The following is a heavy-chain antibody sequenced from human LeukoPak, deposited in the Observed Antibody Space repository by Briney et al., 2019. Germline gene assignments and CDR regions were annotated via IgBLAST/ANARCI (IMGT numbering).Heavy chain of an antibody. V-gene: IGHV4-38-2*02. D-gene: IGHD1-1*01. CDR3: ARGVGLTQGGTFDY. CDR2: IYHSGST. CDR1: GYSISSGYY. Sequence: PSETLSLTCTVSGYSISSGYYWGWIRQPPGKGLEWIGSIYHSGSTHYNSSLKSRVTISVDTSKNQLSLKLSSVTAADTAVYYCARGVGLTQGGTFDYWGQGTLVTVSS. J-gene: IGHJ4*02.